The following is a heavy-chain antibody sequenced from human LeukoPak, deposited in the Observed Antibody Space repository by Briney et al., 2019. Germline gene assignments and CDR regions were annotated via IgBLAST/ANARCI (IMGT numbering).Heavy chain of an antibody. Sequence: ASVKVPCKASGYTFTGYYMHWVRQAPGQGLEWMGWINPNSGGTNYAQKFQGRVTMTRDTSISTAYMELSRLRSDDTAVYYCANLPWPALGFDAFDIWGQGTMVTVSS. CDR3: ANLPWPALGFDAFDI. V-gene: IGHV1-2*02. CDR1: GYTFTGYY. J-gene: IGHJ3*02. D-gene: IGHD2-2*01. CDR2: INPNSGGT.